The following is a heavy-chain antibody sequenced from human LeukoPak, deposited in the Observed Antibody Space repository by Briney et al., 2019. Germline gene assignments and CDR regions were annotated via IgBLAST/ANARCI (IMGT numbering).Heavy chain of an antibody. Sequence: GGSLRLSCAASGFTFSRYDMHWVRLATGKGLEWGSSIGTVGETYYIGSVKGRFTISRENAKNSLYLKMNSLRAGDTAVYYCVRGGEIGFDSWGQGTLVTVSS. V-gene: IGHV3-13*04. CDR2: IGTVGET. CDR1: GFTFSRYD. CDR3: VRGGEIGFDS. D-gene: IGHD3-16*01. J-gene: IGHJ5*01.